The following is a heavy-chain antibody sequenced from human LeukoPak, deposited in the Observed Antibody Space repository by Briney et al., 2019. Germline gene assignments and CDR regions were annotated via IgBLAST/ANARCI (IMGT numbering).Heavy chain of an antibody. J-gene: IGHJ1*01. D-gene: IGHD6-13*01. V-gene: IGHV4-59*12. CDR2: IYYSGST. CDR3: ANLMTGSSWYYFQH. CDR1: GGSISSYY. Sequence: PSETLSLTCTVSGGSISSYYWSWIRQPPGKGLEWIGYIYYSGSTYYNPSLKSRVTISVDTSKNQFSLKLSSVTAADTAVYYCANLMTGSSWYYFQHWGQGTLVTVSS.